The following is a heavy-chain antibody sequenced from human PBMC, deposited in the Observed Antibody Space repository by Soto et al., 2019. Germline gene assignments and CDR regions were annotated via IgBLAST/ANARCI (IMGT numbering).Heavy chain of an antibody. Sequence: GWSLRLSCASSVFTFISYSMNWVRQAPGKGLEWVSSISSSSSYIYYADSVKGRFTISRDNAKNSLYLQMNSLRAEDTAVYYCARDGLKWLLQSGSQPDTFQHWGQGTLVNVS. CDR3: ARDGLKWLLQSGSQPDTFQH. D-gene: IGHD3-3*01. CDR1: VFTFISYS. CDR2: ISSSSSYI. V-gene: IGHV3-21*01. J-gene: IGHJ1*01.